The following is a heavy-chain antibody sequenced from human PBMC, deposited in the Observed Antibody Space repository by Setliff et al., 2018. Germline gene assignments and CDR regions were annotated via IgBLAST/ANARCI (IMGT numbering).Heavy chain of an antibody. J-gene: IGHJ4*02. Sequence: SETLSLTCAVYGGSFSGYYWTWIRQPPGKGLEWIGEINHSGSTYYNPSLKSRVTISIDKSRNQFSLNLNSVTAADTAVYYCARGGGYYLDLWGQGMLVTVSS. CDR3: ARGGGYYLDL. CDR2: INHSGST. D-gene: IGHD1-26*01. CDR1: GGSFSGYY. V-gene: IGHV4-34*01.